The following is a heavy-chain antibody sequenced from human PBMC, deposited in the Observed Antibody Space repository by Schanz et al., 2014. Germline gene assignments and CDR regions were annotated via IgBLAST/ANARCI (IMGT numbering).Heavy chain of an antibody. J-gene: IGHJ6*02. Sequence: QVQLVESGGGVVQPGRSLRLSCAASGFTFSGYGMHWVRQAPGKGLEWVAIISYDGRHKNYADSVKGRFTISRDNSKNTLHLQMNRLRVDDTAVYYCAKDDTQVNGMDVWGQGTTVTVSS. V-gene: IGHV3-30*18. CDR3: AKDDTQVNGMDV. CDR2: ISYDGRHK. CDR1: GFTFSGYG.